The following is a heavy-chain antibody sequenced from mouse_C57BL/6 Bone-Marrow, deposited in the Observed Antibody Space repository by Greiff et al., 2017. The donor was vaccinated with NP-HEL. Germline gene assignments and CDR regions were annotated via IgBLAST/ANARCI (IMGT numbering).Heavy chain of an antibody. CDR2: IDPSDSYT. V-gene: IGHV1-69*01. CDR1: GYTFTSYW. J-gene: IGHJ3*01. D-gene: IGHD1-1*01. CDR3: ARSCYYGSSSWFAY. Sequence: VQLQQSGAELVMPGASVKLSCKASGYTFTSYWMHWVKQRPGQGLEWIGEIDPSDSYTNYNQKFKGKSTLTVDKSSSTAYMQLSSLTSEDSAVYYCARSCYYGSSSWFAYWGQGTLVTVSA.